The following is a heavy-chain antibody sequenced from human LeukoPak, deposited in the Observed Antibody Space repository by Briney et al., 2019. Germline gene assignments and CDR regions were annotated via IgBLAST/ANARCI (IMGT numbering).Heavy chain of an antibody. V-gene: IGHV4-38-2*02. CDR1: GYSISSGYY. CDR3: ARGLDTAMGNYYYYYMDV. D-gene: IGHD5-18*01. Sequence: PSETLSLTCTVSGYSISSGYYWGWIRQPPGKGLEWIGSIYHSGSTYYNPSLKSRVTISVDTSKSQFSLKLSSVTAADTAVYYCARGLDTAMGNYYYYYMDVWGKGTTVTISS. J-gene: IGHJ6*03. CDR2: IYHSGST.